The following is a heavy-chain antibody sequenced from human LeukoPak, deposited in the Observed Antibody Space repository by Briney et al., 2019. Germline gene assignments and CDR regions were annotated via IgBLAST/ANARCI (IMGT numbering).Heavy chain of an antibody. CDR1: GFILSDHY. CDR3: ARATSIVRGVFDY. D-gene: IGHD3-10*01. V-gene: IGHV3-11*01. Sequence: KAGGSLRLSCAASGFILSDHYMSWIRQAPGKGLEWVSYISSSGNTIYYADSVEDRFTISRDNAKNSLSLQMNSLRAEDTAVYYCARATSIVRGVFDYWGQGTLVTVSS. CDR2: ISSSGNTI. J-gene: IGHJ4*02.